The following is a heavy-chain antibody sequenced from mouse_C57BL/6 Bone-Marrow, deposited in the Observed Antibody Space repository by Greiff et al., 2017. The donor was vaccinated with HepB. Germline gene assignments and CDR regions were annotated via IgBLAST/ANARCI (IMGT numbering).Heavy chain of an antibody. CDR1: EYEFPSHD. Sequence: EVMLVESGGGLVQPGESLKLSCESTEYEFPSHDMSWVRKTPEKRLELVAAINSDGGSTYYPDTLERRFIISRDNTKNTLYLQMSSLRSEDTALYYCARHGYDGAWFAYWGQGTLVTVSA. J-gene: IGHJ3*01. CDR2: INSDGGST. D-gene: IGHD2-2*01. CDR3: ARHGYDGAWFAY. V-gene: IGHV5-2*03.